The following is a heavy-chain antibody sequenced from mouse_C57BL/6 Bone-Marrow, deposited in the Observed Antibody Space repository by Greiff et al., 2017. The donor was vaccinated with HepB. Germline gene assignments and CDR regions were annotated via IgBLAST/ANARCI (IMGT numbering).Heavy chain of an antibody. Sequence: VQLQQSGAELVRPGTSVKVSCKASGYAFTNYLIEWVKQRPGQGLEWIGVINPGSGGTNYNEKFKGKATLTADKSSSTAYMQLSSLTSEDSAVYFWARGGSYFGYFDVWGTGTTVTVSS. CDR2: INPGSGGT. CDR3: ARGGSYFGYFDV. V-gene: IGHV1-54*01. J-gene: IGHJ1*03. D-gene: IGHD2-10*01. CDR1: GYAFTNYL.